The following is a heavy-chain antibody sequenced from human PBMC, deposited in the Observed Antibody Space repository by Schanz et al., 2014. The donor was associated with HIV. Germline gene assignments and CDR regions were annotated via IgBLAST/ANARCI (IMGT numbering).Heavy chain of an antibody. Sequence: QAQLVQSGDEVKKPGASVKVSCKASGGTFSSYAISWVRQAPGQGLEWMGGIIPSFDTTNYAQTFQGRVTITADKSTSTAYMELSSLRSDDTAVYYCAKTAVAAAGPDSYYYYDMDVWGQGTTVTVSS. J-gene: IGHJ6*01. CDR2: IIPSFDTT. V-gene: IGHV1-69*06. D-gene: IGHD6-13*01. CDR1: GGTFSSYA. CDR3: AKTAVAAAGPDSYYYYDMDV.